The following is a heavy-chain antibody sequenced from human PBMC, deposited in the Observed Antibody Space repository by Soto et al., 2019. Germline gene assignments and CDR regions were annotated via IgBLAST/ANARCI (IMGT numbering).Heavy chain of an antibody. CDR2: ISGTSSYI. D-gene: IGHD4-4*01. J-gene: IGHJ6*02. CDR1: GFTFSSYS. V-gene: IGHV3-21*06. Sequence: EVQLVESGGGLVQPGGSLRLSCAASGFTFSSYSMNWVRQAPGKGLEWVSSISGTSSYIYYADLVKGRFTISRDNAKNSLYLQMNSLRAEDTAVYYCEKVLKSDSNGGRGMDVWGQGTTVTVSS. CDR3: EKVLKSDSNGGRGMDV.